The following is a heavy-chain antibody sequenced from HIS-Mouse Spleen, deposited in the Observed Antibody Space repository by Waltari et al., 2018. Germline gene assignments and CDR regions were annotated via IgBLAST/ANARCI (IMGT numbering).Heavy chain of an antibody. CDR2: TSYDGSNK. D-gene: IGHD6-19*01. CDR3: ARAGDSSGWRDFDY. J-gene: IGHJ4*02. CDR1: GFTFRSYA. Sequence: QVQLVESGGGVVQLGRSLRLPCAASGFTFRSYAMHWVRQAPGKGLEWVAVTSYDGSNKYYADSVKGRFTISRDNSKNTLYLQMNSLRAEDTAVYYCARAGDSSGWRDFDYWGQGTLVTVSS. V-gene: IGHV3-30*04.